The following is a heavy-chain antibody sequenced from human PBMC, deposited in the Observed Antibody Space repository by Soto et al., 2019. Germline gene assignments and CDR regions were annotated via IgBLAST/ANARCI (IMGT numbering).Heavy chain of an antibody. CDR3: ARARIAARPRGRPYYGMDV. Sequence: QVQLQQWGAGLLKPSETLSLTCAVYGGSFSGYYWSWIRQPPGKGLEWIGEINHSGSTNYNPSLKSRVTISVDTSKNQFSLKLSSVTAADTAVHYCARARIAARPRGRPYYGMDVWGQGTTVTVSS. J-gene: IGHJ6*02. CDR1: GGSFSGYY. D-gene: IGHD6-6*01. V-gene: IGHV4-34*01. CDR2: INHSGST.